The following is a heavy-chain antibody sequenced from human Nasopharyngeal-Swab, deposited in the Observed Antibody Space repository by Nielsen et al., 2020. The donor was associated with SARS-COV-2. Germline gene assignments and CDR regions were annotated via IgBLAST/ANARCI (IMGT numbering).Heavy chain of an antibody. Sequence: GSLRLSCAVSGGSISTTNWWSWVRQSPRQGLDWIGESHHSGSTFYTPSLQSRVTISVDKSKNHFSLRLTSVTAADTAVYYCASLQMGRVDSFDFWSQGTLVTVSS. CDR1: GGSISTTNW. CDR3: ASLQMGRVDSFDF. J-gene: IGHJ4*02. CDR2: SHHSGST. V-gene: IGHV4-4*02. D-gene: IGHD1-1*01.